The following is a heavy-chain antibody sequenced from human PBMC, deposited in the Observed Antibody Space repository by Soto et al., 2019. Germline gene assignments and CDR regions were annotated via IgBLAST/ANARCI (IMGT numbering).Heavy chain of an antibody. Sequence: GGSLRLSCAASGFTFSSYSMNWVRQAPGKGLEWVSSISSSSSYIYYADSVKGRFTISRDNAKNSLYLQMNSLRAEDTAVYYCAREGEYYDILTGAASYGMDVWGQGTTVTVSS. CDR1: GFTFSSYS. D-gene: IGHD3-9*01. CDR2: ISSSSSYI. CDR3: AREGEYYDILTGAASYGMDV. V-gene: IGHV3-21*01. J-gene: IGHJ6*02.